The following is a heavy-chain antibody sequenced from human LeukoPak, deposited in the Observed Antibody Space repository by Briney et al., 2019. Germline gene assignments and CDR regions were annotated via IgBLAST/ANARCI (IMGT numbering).Heavy chain of an antibody. Sequence: ASVKVSCKASGYTFSSYGISWVRQAPGQGLELMGWISPYNGNTNYAQNLQARVTMTTDTSTSTAYMELRSLRSDDTAVYYCARGGFSTTFDPWGQGTLVTVSS. CDR2: ISPYNGNT. CDR3: ARGGFSTTFDP. D-gene: IGHD4-11*01. CDR1: GYTFSSYG. J-gene: IGHJ5*02. V-gene: IGHV1-18*01.